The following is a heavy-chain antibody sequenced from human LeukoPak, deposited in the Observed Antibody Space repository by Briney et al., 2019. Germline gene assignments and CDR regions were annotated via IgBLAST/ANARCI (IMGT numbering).Heavy chain of an antibody. J-gene: IGHJ6*02. CDR3: ARDGRPRGYYYGMDV. CDR2: INACNGNT. D-gene: IGHD1-26*01. Sequence: ASVKVSCKASGYTFTSYAMHWVRQAPGQRLEWMGWINACNGNTKYSQKFQGRVTITRDTSASTAYMELSSLRSEDTAVYYCARDGRPRGYYYGMDVWGQGTTVTVSS. V-gene: IGHV1-3*01. CDR1: GYTFTSYA.